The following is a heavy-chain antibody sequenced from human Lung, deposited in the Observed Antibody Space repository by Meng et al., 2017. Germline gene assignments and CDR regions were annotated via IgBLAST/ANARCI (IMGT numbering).Heavy chain of an antibody. CDR3: ARGRHCSSTTCYLSDS. CDR1: GYSFTNYG. CDR2: TSTYNSNR. V-gene: IGHV1-18*01. D-gene: IGHD2-2*01. J-gene: IGHJ4*02. Sequence: QGHLVQSGPEVRKPGASVTVACQASGYSFTNYGINWVRQAPGKGLEWMGWTSTYNSNRNYAQSLQGRVTMTTDTSTTTAYMELRSLTFDDTAVYYCARGRHCSSTTCYLSDSWGQGTLVTVSS.